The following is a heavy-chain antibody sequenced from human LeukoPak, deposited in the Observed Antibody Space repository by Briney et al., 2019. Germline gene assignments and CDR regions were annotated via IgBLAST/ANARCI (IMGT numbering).Heavy chain of an antibody. D-gene: IGHD2-15*01. V-gene: IGHV1-2*02. J-gene: IGHJ6*02. CDR1: GYTFTSYG. Sequence: GASVKVSCKASGYTFTSYGISWVRQAPGQGLEWMGWINPNSGGTNYAQKFQGSVTMTRDTSISTAYMELSRLRSDDTAVYYCARVDSLYYYYGMDVWGQGTTVTVSS. CDR2: INPNSGGT. CDR3: ARVDSLYYYYGMDV.